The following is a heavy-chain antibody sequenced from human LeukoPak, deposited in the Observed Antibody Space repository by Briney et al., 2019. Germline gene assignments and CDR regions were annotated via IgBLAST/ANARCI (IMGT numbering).Heavy chain of an antibody. Sequence: GGSLRLSCSASGFTFDSRFRTGVRQAPGKGLEWVSVIQSGGRTYYADSVKGRFTISRDTSTNTLNLQMNSLRAEDTAVYFCVRGRADLSYYESWGQGTLVTVSS. CDR1: GFTFDSRF. J-gene: IGHJ4*02. V-gene: IGHV3-66*01. CDR3: VRGRADLSYYES. D-gene: IGHD2/OR15-2a*01. CDR2: IQSGGRT.